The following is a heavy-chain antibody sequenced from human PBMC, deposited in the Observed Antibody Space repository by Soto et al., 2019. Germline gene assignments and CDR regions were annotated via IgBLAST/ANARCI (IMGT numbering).Heavy chain of an antibody. CDR1: GGSTSSSSYY. V-gene: IGHV4-39*01. J-gene: IGHJ4*02. CDR3: GRLGRRQQVVKGIDY. CDR2: IYYSGST. D-gene: IGHD6-13*01. Sequence: QLQLQESGPGLVKPSETLSLTCTVSGGSTSSSSYYWGWIRQPPGKGLEWIGTIYYSGSTYYNPSLKSRVTISVDTSKNQFSLKVSSVTAADTAVYYCGRLGRRQQVVKGIDYWGQGTLVTVSS.